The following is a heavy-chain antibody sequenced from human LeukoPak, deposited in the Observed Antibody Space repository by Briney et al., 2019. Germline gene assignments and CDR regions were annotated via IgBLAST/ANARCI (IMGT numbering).Heavy chain of an antibody. CDR3: ARHDYGDYYWFDP. D-gene: IGHD4-17*01. CDR2: IYYSGCT. V-gene: IGHV4-39*01. J-gene: IGHJ5*02. CDR1: SCTICSSSYY. Sequence: SETLSLTCTVSSCTICSSSYYRGWIGQPPGKGLEWIGSIYYSGCTYYNPSLKSRVTISVDTSKNQFSLKLSSVTAADTAVYYCARHDYGDYYWFDPWGQGTLVTVSS.